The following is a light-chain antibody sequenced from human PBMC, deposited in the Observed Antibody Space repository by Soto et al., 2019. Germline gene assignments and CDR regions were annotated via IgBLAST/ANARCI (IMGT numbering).Light chain of an antibody. V-gene: IGKV1-17*01. CDR2: GAS. CDR3: LQYKSPPLT. CDR1: QGIRYA. Sequence: DIQMTQSPSSLSASVGDRVTITCRASQGIRYALGWYQQKPGTAPKRLIYGASILQSGVPSRFGGSGSGTEFTLTISSLQPEEFATYYCLQYKSPPLTCGQGTKVEI. J-gene: IGKJ1*01.